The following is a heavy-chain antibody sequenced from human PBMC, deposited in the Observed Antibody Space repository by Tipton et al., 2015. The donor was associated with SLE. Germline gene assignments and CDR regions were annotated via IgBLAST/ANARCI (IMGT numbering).Heavy chain of an antibody. CDR3: VRAIAAAASY. J-gene: IGHJ4*02. D-gene: IGHD6-13*01. Sequence: SLRLSCLDSAFTFSSYWMTWVRHAPGKGLEWVANINQDGSVKYSVDSVKGRFTISRDNAKNSLYLQMNSLRDEDTAVYYCVRAIAAAASYWGQGTLVSVSS. CDR2: INQDGSVK. CDR1: AFTFSSYW. V-gene: IGHV3-7*04.